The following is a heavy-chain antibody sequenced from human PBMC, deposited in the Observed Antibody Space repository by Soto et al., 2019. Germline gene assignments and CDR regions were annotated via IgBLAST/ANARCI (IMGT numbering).Heavy chain of an antibody. J-gene: IGHJ4*02. V-gene: IGHV1-69*01. CDR3: ARGYDVNSELDY. CDR2: ILPTSVTP. Sequence: QVQLVQSGAEVKKPGSSVKVSCQASGGTFRGYAISWVRQAPGQGLEWLGGILPTSVTPNYAQKFQGRVTLTADESTNPAFLELRSLRSAETAVYYCARGYDVNSELDYWGQGTLVTVSS. CDR1: GGTFRGYA. D-gene: IGHD3-22*01.